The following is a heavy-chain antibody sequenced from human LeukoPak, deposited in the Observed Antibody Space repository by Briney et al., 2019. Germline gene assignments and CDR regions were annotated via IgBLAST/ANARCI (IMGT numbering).Heavy chain of an antibody. V-gene: IGHV4-39*07. J-gene: IGHJ4*02. CDR1: GGSISSSSYY. Sequence: PSETLSLTCTVSGGSISSSSYYWGWIRQPPGKGLEWIGSIYYSGSTYYNPSLKSRVTISVDTSKNQFSLKLSSVTAADAAVYYCAREGYSGGWYYYWGQGTLVTVSS. CDR2: IYYSGST. CDR3: AREGYSGGWYYY. D-gene: IGHD6-19*01.